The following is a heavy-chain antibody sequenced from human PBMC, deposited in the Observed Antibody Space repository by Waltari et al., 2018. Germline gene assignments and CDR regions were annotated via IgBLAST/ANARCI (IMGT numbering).Heavy chain of an antibody. CDR1: GGTVSSYA. D-gene: IGHD2-15*01. Sequence: QVQLVQSGAEVKKPGSSVKVSCKASGGTVSSYALSWVRQAPGQGLAWMGRIIPIFGTANYAQKFQGRVTITADKSTSTAYMELSSLRSEDTAVYYCARDLKVVAATPDYYYYGMDVWGQGTTVTVSS. J-gene: IGHJ6*02. CDR2: IIPIFGTA. V-gene: IGHV1-69*08. CDR3: ARDLKVVAATPDYYYYGMDV.